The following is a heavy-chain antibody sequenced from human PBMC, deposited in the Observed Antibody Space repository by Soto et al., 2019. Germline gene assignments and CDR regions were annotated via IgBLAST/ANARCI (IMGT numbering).Heavy chain of an antibody. Sequence: QVQLQQWGAGLLKPSETLSLTCAVYGGFVSSGSYYWSWIRQPPGKGLEWIGEMSHSGGTHFNQSLKRRVAVSVDTYQNPFSLKMTSVTAADTALYYCARVERGTATTVVDAFDIWGPGTMVTVSS. D-gene: IGHD1-1*01. CDR1: GGFVSSGSYY. V-gene: IGHV4-34*01. CDR2: MSHSGGT. CDR3: ARVERGTATTVVDAFDI. J-gene: IGHJ3*02.